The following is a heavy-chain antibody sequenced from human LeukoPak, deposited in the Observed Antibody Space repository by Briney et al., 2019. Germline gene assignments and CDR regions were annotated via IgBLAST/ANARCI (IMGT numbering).Heavy chain of an antibody. CDR1: GFSLRTSGVG. J-gene: IGHJ4*02. CDR3: AHRSQLYDSSGYYPYYFDY. D-gene: IGHD3-22*01. Sequence: SGPTLVHPTPTLTLTCTFSGFSLRTSGVGVGWIRQPPGKALEWLALIYWDDDKRYSPSLKSRLTITKDTSKNQVVLTMTNMDPVDTATYYCAHRSQLYDSSGYYPYYFDYWGQGTLVTVSS. V-gene: IGHV2-5*02. CDR2: IYWDDDK.